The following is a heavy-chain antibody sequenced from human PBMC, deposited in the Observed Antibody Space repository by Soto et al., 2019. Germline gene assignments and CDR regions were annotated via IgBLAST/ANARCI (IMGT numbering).Heavy chain of an antibody. J-gene: IGHJ5*02. CDR1: GFTFSSYT. D-gene: IGHD2-21*02. CDR3: AKGFIRDCGGDCTVDT. CDR2: ISATGGST. Sequence: LRLSCAASGFTFSSYTMSWVRQAPWKGLEWVSGISATGGSTYYADSVKGRFTFSRDNSKNTLYLQMNSLRAEDTAVYYCAKGFIRDCGGDCTVDTWGQXTLVTVSS. V-gene: IGHV3-23*01.